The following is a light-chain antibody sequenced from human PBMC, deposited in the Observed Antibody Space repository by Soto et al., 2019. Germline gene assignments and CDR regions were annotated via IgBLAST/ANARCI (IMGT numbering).Light chain of an antibody. CDR2: GAS. J-gene: IGKJ1*01. CDR1: QSVSNNY. Sequence: EIVLTHSPGTLSLSPGERATLSFRASQSVSNNYLAWYQQKPGQAPRLLIYGASNRATGIPDRFSGSGSGTDFTLTISSLEPEDFAVYYCQQRSNWPWTFGQGTKVDIK. V-gene: IGKV3D-20*02. CDR3: QQRSNWPWT.